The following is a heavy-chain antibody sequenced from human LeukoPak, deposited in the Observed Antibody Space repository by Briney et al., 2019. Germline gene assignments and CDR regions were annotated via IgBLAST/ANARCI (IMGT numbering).Heavy chain of an antibody. J-gene: IGHJ4*02. Sequence: GRSLRLSCAASGFTFSSYGMHWVRQAPGKGLEWVAVIWYDGSNKYYADSVKGRFTISRDNSKNTLYLQMNSLRAEDTAVYYCARVFHYYDSRTDYWGQGTLVTVSS. V-gene: IGHV3-33*01. CDR2: IWYDGSNK. CDR3: ARVFHYYDSRTDY. D-gene: IGHD3-22*01. CDR1: GFTFSSYG.